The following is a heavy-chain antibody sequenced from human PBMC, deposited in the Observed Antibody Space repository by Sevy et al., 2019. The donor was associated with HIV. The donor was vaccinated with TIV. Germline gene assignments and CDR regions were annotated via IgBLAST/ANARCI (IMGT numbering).Heavy chain of an antibody. CDR1: GGSISSSSYY. CDR2: IYYSGDT. V-gene: IGHV4-39*01. J-gene: IGHJ5*02. Sequence: SESLSLTCNVSGGSISSSSYYCDWIRQPPGKGLEWIGSIYYSGDTYYNPSLKSRVTISVDTSKNQFSLKLSSVTAAYTAVYHCARRPHGDYVGWFDPWGQGTPVTVSS. D-gene: IGHD4-17*01. CDR3: ARRPHGDYVGWFDP.